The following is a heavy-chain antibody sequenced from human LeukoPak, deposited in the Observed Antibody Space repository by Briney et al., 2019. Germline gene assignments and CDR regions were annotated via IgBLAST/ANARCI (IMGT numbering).Heavy chain of an antibody. CDR2: IRYDGNNK. D-gene: IGHD5-24*01. CDR3: AKDRDYYYMDV. Sequence: GGSLRLSCAASGFTFSSYGMHWVRQAPGKGLEWLLFIRYDGNNKYYADSVKGRFTISRDNSKDSLYLQMNSLRPEDTALYYCAKDRDYYYMDVWGKGTTVTVSS. CDR1: GFTFSSYG. J-gene: IGHJ6*03. V-gene: IGHV3-30*02.